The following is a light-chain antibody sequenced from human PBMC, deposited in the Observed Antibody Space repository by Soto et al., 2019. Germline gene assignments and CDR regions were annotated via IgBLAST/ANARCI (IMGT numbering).Light chain of an antibody. CDR2: EVT. V-gene: IGLV2-14*01. CDR1: SSDVGGYNY. CDR3: TSYTGRTTRV. Sequence: QSALTQPASVSGSPGQSITISCTGTSSDVGGYNYVSWYQQHPGKAPKLIIYEVTNRPSGVSNRFSGSKSANTASLTISGLQAEDEADYYCTSYTGRTTRVFGTGTKLTVL. J-gene: IGLJ1*01.